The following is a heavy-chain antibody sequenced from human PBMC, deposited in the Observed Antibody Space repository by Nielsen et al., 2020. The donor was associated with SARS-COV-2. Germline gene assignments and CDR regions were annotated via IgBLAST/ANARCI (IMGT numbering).Heavy chain of an antibody. D-gene: IGHD3/OR15-3a*01. Sequence: SETLSLTCTVSGGSITGSNWSWIRQTPGKGLQWLGYISYTGSTNYNPSLKSRVTMSVDTSKNQFSLQLSSVTAADTAVYYCARARATIFGLVMSYGMDVWGQGTTVAVSS. CDR2: ISYTGST. CDR3: ARARATIFGLVMSYGMDV. CDR1: GGSITGSN. J-gene: IGHJ6*02. V-gene: IGHV4-59*08.